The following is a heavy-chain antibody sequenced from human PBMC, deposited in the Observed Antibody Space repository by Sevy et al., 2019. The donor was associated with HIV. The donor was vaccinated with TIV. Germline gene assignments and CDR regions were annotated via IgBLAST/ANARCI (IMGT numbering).Heavy chain of an antibody. V-gene: IGHV3-72*01. CDR1: GFTFSDHY. J-gene: IGHJ4*02. D-gene: IGHD6-13*01. CDR2: IRNKADSYTT. Sequence: SLKISCAASGFTFSDHYMEWVRQAPGQGLEWVGRIRNKADSYTTEYAASVKGRFTISRDDSKNSLYLLMNSLKTEDTAVYYCATHAGIAAAGRVFDYWGQGTLVTVSS. CDR3: ATHAGIAAAGRVFDY.